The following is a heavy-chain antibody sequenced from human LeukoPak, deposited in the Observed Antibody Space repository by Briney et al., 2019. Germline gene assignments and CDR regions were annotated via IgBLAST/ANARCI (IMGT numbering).Heavy chain of an antibody. CDR2: ISYDGSNK. CDR1: GFTFSSYA. CDR3: ARGDNNWFDP. V-gene: IGHV3-30-3*01. J-gene: IGHJ5*02. Sequence: GGSLRLSCAASGFTFSSYAMHWVRQAPGKGLEWVAVISYDGSNKYYADSVKGRFTISRDNSKNTLYLQMNSLRAEDTAVYYCARGDNNWFDPWGQGALVTVSS.